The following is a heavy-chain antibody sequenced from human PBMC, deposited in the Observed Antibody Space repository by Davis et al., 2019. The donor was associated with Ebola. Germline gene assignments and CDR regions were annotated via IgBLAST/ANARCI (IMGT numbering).Heavy chain of an antibody. CDR3: VRDPALVVTGGGWFFGL. Sequence: SLKIHCAASGFTFSSNSMNWVRQDQGKGLEWVSFISSSSNYIYYADSVKGRFTVSRDNAKNSLYLQMNSLRAEDTAVYYCVRDPALVVTGGGWFFGLWGRGTLVTVSS. CDR1: GFTFSSNS. CDR2: ISSSSNYI. D-gene: IGHD2-21*02. J-gene: IGHJ2*01. V-gene: IGHV3-21*01.